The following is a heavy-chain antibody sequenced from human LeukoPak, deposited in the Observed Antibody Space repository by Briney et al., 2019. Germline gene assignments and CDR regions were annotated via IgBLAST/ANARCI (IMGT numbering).Heavy chain of an antibody. J-gene: IGHJ3*02. CDR3: ASQYAYYDILTGPGAFDI. V-gene: IGHV3-7*01. Sequence: GGSLRLSCAASGFTFSSYWMSWVRQAPGKGLEWVANIKQDGSGKYYVGSVKGRFTISRDNAKNSLYLQMNSLRAEDTAVYYCASQYAYYDILTGPGAFDIWGQGTMVTVSS. D-gene: IGHD3-9*01. CDR2: IKQDGSGK. CDR1: GFTFSSYW.